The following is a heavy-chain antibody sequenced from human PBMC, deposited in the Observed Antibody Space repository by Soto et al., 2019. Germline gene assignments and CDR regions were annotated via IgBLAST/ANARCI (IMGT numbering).Heavy chain of an antibody. Sequence: EVQLVESGGGLVQPGGSLRLSCAASGFTFSNYSMNWVRQAPGKGLEWVSYIDSRSGTIYYADSVKGRFTISRDNAKNSLYLQMNSLRDEDTAVYYCARENTVLAPSDYWGQGTLVTVSS. V-gene: IGHV3-48*02. CDR3: ARENTVLAPSDY. CDR1: GFTFSNYS. J-gene: IGHJ4*02. CDR2: IDSRSGTI. D-gene: IGHD3-3*01.